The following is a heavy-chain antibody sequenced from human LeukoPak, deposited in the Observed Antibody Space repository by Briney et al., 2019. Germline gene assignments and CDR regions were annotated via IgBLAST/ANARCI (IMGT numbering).Heavy chain of an antibody. CDR2: INPNSGGT. J-gene: IGHJ4*02. Sequence: GASVKVSCKASGYTFTGYYMHWVRQAPGQGLEWVGWINPNSGGTNYAQKFQGRVTMTRDTSISTAYMELSRLRSDDTAVYYCARDTAMVSHFDYWGQGTLVTVSS. V-gene: IGHV1-2*02. D-gene: IGHD5-18*01. CDR1: GYTFTGYY. CDR3: ARDTAMVSHFDY.